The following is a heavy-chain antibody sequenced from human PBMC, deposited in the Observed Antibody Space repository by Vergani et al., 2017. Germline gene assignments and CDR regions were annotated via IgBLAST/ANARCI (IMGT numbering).Heavy chain of an antibody. V-gene: IGHV3-49*04. CDR1: GFPFHDFG. CDR2: IRTSENGGTS. Sequence: EVKLVESGGGLVQPGQSLRLACITSGFPFHDFGINWVRQAPGKGLEWISLIRTSENGGTSHYAASVAGRFSISRDDSKSVAYLQMDGLKTDDTATYYCTRGYKYGYDWGQGILVTVSS. D-gene: IGHD5-18*01. CDR3: TRGYKYGYD. J-gene: IGHJ4*02.